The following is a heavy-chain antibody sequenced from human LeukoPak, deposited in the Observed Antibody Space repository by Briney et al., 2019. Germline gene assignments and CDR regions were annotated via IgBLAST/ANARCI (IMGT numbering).Heavy chain of an antibody. CDR1: GFTFSDHY. J-gene: IGHJ4*02. CDR3: TRDPLYSGSYSNY. Sequence: GGXLRLSCAASGFTFSDHYMGWVRQAQGKGLEGVGFIRTTAYGRTTASAPSVTCRFIISRDDSKSIAYLQMNSLKTEDTAVYYCTRDPLYSGSYSNYWGQGTLVTVSS. CDR2: IRTTAYGRTT. V-gene: IGHV3-71*01. D-gene: IGHD1-26*01.